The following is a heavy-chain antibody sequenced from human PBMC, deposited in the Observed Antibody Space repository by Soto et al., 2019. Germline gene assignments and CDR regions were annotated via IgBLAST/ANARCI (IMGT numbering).Heavy chain of an antibody. CDR2: IYYSGST. D-gene: IGHD5-12*01. V-gene: IGHV4-31*03. J-gene: IGHJ4*02. CDR1: GGSISSGGYY. CDR3: ARGRDGYAIGY. Sequence: SETLSLTCTVSGGSISSGGYYWSWIRQHPGKGLEWIGYIYYSGSTYYNPSLKSRVTISVDTSKNQFSLKLSSVTAADTSVYYCARGRDGYAIGYWGQGTLVTVSS.